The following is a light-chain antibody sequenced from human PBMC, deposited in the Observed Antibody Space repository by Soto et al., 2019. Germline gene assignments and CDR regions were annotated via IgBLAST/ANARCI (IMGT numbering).Light chain of an antibody. CDR2: GPS. CDR3: QQGYSTTPIT. J-gene: IGKJ5*01. CDR1: QSIKNY. Sequence: DIQVTQSPSSLSAAIGGRGTITCLAIQSIKNYLNWYQHKPGAAPKLLIFGPSNLECGVPSRFSGSGSGTEFTLSISSLQPEDFANYYCQQGYSTTPITFGQGTRLEIK. V-gene: IGKV1-39*01.